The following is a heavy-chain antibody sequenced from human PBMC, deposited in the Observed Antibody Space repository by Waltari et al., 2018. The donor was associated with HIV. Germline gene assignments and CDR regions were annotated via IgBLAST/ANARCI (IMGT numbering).Heavy chain of an antibody. CDR3: VKEHQYSHTWYSYYGMDV. Sequence: EVQLLESGGGLVQPGGSLRLSCAAPGFTFCNYAMSWVRQAPGKGLDRVSAISGSAYSTYYAESVKGRFTISRDNSKNKLYLQMNSLRAEDTAVYFCVKEHQYSHTWYSYYGMDVWGQGTTVTVSS. CDR1: GFTFCNYA. J-gene: IGHJ6*02. V-gene: IGHV3-23*01. CDR2: ISGSAYST. D-gene: IGHD6-13*01.